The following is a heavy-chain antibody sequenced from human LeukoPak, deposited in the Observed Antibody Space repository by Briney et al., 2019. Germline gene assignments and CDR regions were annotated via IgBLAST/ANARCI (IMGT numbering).Heavy chain of an antibody. CDR2: ISTNSSGT. CDR1: GYTLTGNY. CDR3: SRQGTGDELDY. D-gene: IGHD7-27*01. Sequence: GSLKFSCKASGYTLTGNYMHWVRQAPGQGLEWMGWISTNSSGTLYAQKFQGRVTMTRDTSMATAYMELRRLRSDDTAVYYCSRQGTGDELDYWGQGTLVT. J-gene: IGHJ4*02. V-gene: IGHV1-2*02.